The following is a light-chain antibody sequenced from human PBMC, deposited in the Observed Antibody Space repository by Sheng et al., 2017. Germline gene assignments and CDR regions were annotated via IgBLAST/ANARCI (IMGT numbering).Light chain of an antibody. CDR1: QSVNSTY. CDR2: AAS. J-gene: IGKJ1*01. V-gene: IGKV3-20*01. Sequence: EIVLTQSPGTLSLSPGERATLSCRASQSVNSTYLAWYQQKPGQAPRLLIYAASERATGTPDRFSGGGSGTDFTFTISGLEPEDFAVYYCQQYDTAPPRTFGQGTEVEIK. CDR3: QQYDTAPPRT.